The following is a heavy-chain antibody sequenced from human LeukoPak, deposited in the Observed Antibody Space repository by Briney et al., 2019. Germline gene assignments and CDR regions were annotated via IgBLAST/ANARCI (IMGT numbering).Heavy chain of an antibody. D-gene: IGHD1-26*01. CDR1: GGSISSSSYY. Sequence: PSETLSLTCTVSGGSISSSSYYWGWIRQPPGKGLEWIGSIYYSGSTYYNPSLKSRVTISVDTSKNQFSLKLSSVTAADTAVYYCAMRSGSYLTRIDYWGQGTLVTVSS. V-gene: IGHV4-39*07. J-gene: IGHJ4*02. CDR3: AMRSGSYLTRIDY. CDR2: IYYSGST.